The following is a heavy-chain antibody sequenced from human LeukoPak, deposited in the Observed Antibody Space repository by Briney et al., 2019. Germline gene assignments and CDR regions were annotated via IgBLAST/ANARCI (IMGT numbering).Heavy chain of an antibody. CDR1: GYRFTSYW. CDR2: IDPSDSYT. V-gene: IGHV5-10-1*01. Sequence: GESLKISCKASGYRFTSYWISWVRQMPGKGLEWVGKIDPSDSYTSYSPSFQGHVTISADKSISAAFLQWSSLKASDTAMYYCARHSHYDFWSGYLDYWGQGTLVTVSS. D-gene: IGHD3-3*01. CDR3: ARHSHYDFWSGYLDY. J-gene: IGHJ4*02.